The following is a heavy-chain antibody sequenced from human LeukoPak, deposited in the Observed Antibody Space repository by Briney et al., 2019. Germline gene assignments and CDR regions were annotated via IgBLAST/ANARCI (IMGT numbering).Heavy chain of an antibody. D-gene: IGHD5-24*01. V-gene: IGHV3-21*01. CDR1: GFTFSSYS. J-gene: IGHJ4*02. Sequence: PGGSLRLSCAASGFTFSSYSMNWVRQAPGKGLEWVSSISSSSKYIYYADSVKGRFTISRDNAKNSLYLQMNSLRAEDTAVYYCARDLHSGSRGGFKDDYWGQGTLVTVSS. CDR2: ISSSSKYI. CDR3: ARDLHSGSRGGFKDDY.